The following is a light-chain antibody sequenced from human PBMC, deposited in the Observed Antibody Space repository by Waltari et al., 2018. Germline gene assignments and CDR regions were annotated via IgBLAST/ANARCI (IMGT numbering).Light chain of an antibody. CDR3: QKYNSYPRT. J-gene: IGKJ1*01. CDR2: AAF. V-gene: IGKV1-27*01. Sequence: DIQMTQSPSSLSASVGDRVTITCRASQGIGNYLAWYQQKPGKVPKLLIYAAFTLQSGVPSRFSGSGSGTDFILTISSLQPEDVATYYCQKYNSYPRTFGQGTKVEIK. CDR1: QGIGNY.